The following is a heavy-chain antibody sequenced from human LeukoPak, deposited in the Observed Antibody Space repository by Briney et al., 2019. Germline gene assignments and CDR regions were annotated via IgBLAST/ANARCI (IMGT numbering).Heavy chain of an antibody. J-gene: IGHJ6*03. V-gene: IGHV4-61*09. CDR3: ARDRVVVTARQNYYMDV. CDR2: IYTSGST. Sequence: PSQTLSLTCTVSGGSISSCGYYWSWIRQPVGKGLEWIGHIYTSGSTNYNPSLKSRVTISVDTSKNQFSLKLSSVTAADTAVYYCARDRVVVTARQNYYMDVWGKGTTVTVSS. D-gene: IGHD2-15*01. CDR1: GGSISSCGYY.